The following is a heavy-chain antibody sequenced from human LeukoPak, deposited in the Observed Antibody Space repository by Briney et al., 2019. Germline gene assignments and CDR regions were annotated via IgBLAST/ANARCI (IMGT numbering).Heavy chain of an antibody. V-gene: IGHV4-4*07. Sequence: PSETLSLTCAVSGGSISSYYWSWVRQPAGKGLERSGRIYTSGSTNYNPSLKSRVTMSVDTSKNQFSLKLSSLTAADTAVYYCARDQDGYSTVDYWGWGTVITV. CDR2: IYTSGST. J-gene: IGHJ4*02. D-gene: IGHD5-24*01. CDR3: ARDQDGYSTVDY. CDR1: GGSISSYY.